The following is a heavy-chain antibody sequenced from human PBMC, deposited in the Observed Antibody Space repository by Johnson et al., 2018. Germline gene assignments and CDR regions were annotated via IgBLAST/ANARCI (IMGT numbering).Heavy chain of an antibody. V-gene: IGHV1-69*04. J-gene: IGHJ6*02. CDR2: IIPIVRIA. Sequence: QVQLVQSGVEVKKPGSAVKVSCKSSGGTLSSYTISWVRQAPGQALEWMGRIIPIVRIANSAQKFQGTITINADKSTTTAYMDLSSLRSVDTAVYYCGRARSWGIQLYYYYYGMDVWGQGTTVTVSS. D-gene: IGHD5-18*01. CDR3: GRARSWGIQLYYYYYGMDV. CDR1: GGTLSSYT.